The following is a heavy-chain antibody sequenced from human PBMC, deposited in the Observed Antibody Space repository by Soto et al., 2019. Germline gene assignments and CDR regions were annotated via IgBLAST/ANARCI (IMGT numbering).Heavy chain of an antibody. CDR1: GFTFSSYG. CDR3: AKASGEGSGYYDY. J-gene: IGHJ4*02. V-gene: IGHV3-30*18. Sequence: QVQLVESGGGVVQPGRSLRLSCAASGFTFSSYGMHWVRQAPGKGLEWVAVISYDGSNKYYADSVKGRFTISRDNSKNTLYLQMNSLRAEDTAVYYCAKASGEGSGYYDYWGQGTLVTVSS. D-gene: IGHD3-22*01. CDR2: ISYDGSNK.